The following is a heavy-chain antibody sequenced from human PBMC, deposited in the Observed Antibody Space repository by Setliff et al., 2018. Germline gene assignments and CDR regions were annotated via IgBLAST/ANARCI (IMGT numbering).Heavy chain of an antibody. J-gene: IGHJ3*02. CDR1: GDSISSRRNY. Sequence: KPSETLSLTCTVSGDSISSRRNYWGWFRQPAGKELEWIGYIHHSGSTNYNPSLKSRVTLSMDTSRNHFSLNLTSLTAADTALYYCARDNIGPDALDIWGQGTMVTVSS. CDR2: IHHSGST. D-gene: IGHD1-20*01. CDR3: ARDNIGPDALDI. V-gene: IGHV4-61*10.